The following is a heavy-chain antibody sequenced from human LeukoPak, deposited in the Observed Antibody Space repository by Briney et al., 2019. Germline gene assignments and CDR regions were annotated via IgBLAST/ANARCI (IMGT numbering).Heavy chain of an antibody. CDR2: INPNSGGT. CDR3: ARVPRITISAYWFDP. CDR1: GYTFTGYY. J-gene: IGHJ5*02. V-gene: IGHV1-2*02. D-gene: IGHD3-3*01. Sequence: GASVKVSCKASGYTFTGYYMHWVRQAPGQGLEWMGWINPNSGGTNYAQKFQGRVTMTRDTSISTAYMELSRLRSDDTAVYYCARVPRITISAYWFDPWGQGTLVTVSS.